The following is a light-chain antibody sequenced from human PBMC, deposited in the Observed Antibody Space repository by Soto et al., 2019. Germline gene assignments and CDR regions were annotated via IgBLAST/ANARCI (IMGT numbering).Light chain of an antibody. V-gene: IGKV3-15*01. CDR3: RQSGT. CDR1: QSVSSN. J-gene: IGKJ1*01. Sequence: EIVLTQSPATLSLSPGERATLSCRASQSVSSNLAWYQQKPGQAPRLLIYGASTRATGIPARFSGSGSGTEFTLTISSLQSEDFAVYYCRQSGTFGQGTKVDIK. CDR2: GAS.